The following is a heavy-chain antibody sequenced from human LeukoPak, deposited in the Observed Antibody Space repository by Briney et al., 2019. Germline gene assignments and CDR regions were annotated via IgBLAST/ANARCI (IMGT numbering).Heavy chain of an antibody. V-gene: IGHV4-59*01. CDR1: GGSISSYY. Sequence: SETLSLTCTVSGGSISSYYWSWIRQPPGKGLEWIGYIYCSGSTNYNPSLKSRVTISVDTSKNQFSLKLSSVTAADTAVYYCARVRYSSWSTLYYFDYWGQGTLVTVSS. J-gene: IGHJ4*02. D-gene: IGHD6-6*01. CDR3: ARVRYSSWSTLYYFDY. CDR2: IYCSGST.